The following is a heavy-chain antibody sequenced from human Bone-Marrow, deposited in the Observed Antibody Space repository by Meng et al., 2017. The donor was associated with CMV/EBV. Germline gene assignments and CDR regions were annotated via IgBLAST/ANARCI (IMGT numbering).Heavy chain of an antibody. CDR2: ISSSGSTI. V-gene: IGHV3-48*03. CDR1: GFTFDDYA. CDR3: AREDKIAVAGSDY. Sequence: GESLKISCAASGFTFDDYAMHWVRQAPGKGLEWVSYISSSGSTIYYADSVKGRFTISRDNAKNSLYLQMNSLRAEDTAVYYCAREDKIAVAGSDYWGQGTLVTVSS. J-gene: IGHJ4*02. D-gene: IGHD6-19*01.